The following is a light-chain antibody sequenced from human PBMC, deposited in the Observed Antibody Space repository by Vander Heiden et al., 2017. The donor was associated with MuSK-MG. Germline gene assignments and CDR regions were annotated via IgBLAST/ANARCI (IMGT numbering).Light chain of an antibody. CDR2: AAS. J-gene: IGKJ5*01. V-gene: IGKV1-16*02. CDR1: QDISTS. CDR3: QQYITYPVT. Sequence: DISMTQPPSLLSASVGDTVTITCRASQDISTSLAWFHQKPGKAPKSLIFAASSLHSGVPTKFSGSGSGTDFTLTISGLQPEDFATYYCQQYITYPVTFGQGTRLEIK.